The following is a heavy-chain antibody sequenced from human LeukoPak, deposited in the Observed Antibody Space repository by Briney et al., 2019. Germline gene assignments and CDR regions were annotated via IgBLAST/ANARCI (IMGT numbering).Heavy chain of an antibody. CDR3: AKESDSAGACDF. J-gene: IGHJ4*02. Sequence: SGGSLTLSCAASGFSFSIHGMGWVRQAPGKGLEWVAVISYDGSYKHDADSVKGRFTISRDNSKNTLYLQMNSLRAEDTAMYYCAKESDSAGACDFWGQGTLVTVSS. CDR1: GFSFSIHG. D-gene: IGHD2-21*02. CDR2: ISYDGSYK. V-gene: IGHV3-30*18.